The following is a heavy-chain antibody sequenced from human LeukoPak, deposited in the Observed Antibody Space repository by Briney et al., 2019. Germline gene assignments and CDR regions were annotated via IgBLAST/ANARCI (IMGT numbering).Heavy chain of an antibody. V-gene: IGHV3-23*01. Sequence: GGSLRLSCAASGFTFSSYAMSWVRQAPGKGVEWVSAISGSGGSTYYADSVKGRFTISRDNAKNSLYLQMNSLRAEDTAVYYCARGVAVAGTNDYWGQGTLVTVSS. D-gene: IGHD6-19*01. CDR1: GFTFSSYA. CDR2: ISGSGGST. CDR3: ARGVAVAGTNDY. J-gene: IGHJ4*02.